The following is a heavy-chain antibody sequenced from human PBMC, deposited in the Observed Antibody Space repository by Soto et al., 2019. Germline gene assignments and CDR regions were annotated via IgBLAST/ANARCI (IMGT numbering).Heavy chain of an antibody. CDR3: ARGSSFRGDFDI. D-gene: IGHD2-21*01. CDR2: IYHAGGP. V-gene: IGHV4-4*02. Sequence: PSETLSLTCGVSGGSVFSSSWWTWLRQSPGKGLEWIGEIYHAGGPNYNPSFQSRVTILLDKSKNNFSLRLTSVTAADAATYYCARGSSFRGDFDIWGQGTTVTVSS. J-gene: IGHJ3*02. CDR1: GGSVFSSSW.